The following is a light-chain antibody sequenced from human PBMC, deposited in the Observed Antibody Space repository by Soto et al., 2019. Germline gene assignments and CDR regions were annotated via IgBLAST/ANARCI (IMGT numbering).Light chain of an antibody. J-gene: IGKJ5*01. CDR3: QQYYSYPIT. V-gene: IGKV1-5*01. CDR2: DAS. Sequence: DIQMTQSPATLSASVGDRATIACRASQSVRSWLAWYQQKPGTAPKLLIFDASRLERGVPSRFSGSGSGTDFTLTISCLQSEDFATYYCQQYYSYPITFGQGTRLEIK. CDR1: QSVRSW.